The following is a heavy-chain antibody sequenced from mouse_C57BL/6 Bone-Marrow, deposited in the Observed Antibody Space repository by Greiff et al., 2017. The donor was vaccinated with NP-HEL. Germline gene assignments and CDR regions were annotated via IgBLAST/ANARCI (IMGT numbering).Heavy chain of an antibody. Sequence: EVQLQQSGPELVKPGASVKISCKASGYSFTGYYMNWVKQSPEKSLEWIGEINPSTGGTTYNQKFTAKATLTVDKSSSTAYMQLKSLTSEDSAVYYCAYCDYDPFDYWGQGTTLTVSS. V-gene: IGHV1-42*01. CDR2: INPSTGGT. J-gene: IGHJ2*01. D-gene: IGHD2-4*01. CDR1: GYSFTGYY. CDR3: AYCDYDPFDY.